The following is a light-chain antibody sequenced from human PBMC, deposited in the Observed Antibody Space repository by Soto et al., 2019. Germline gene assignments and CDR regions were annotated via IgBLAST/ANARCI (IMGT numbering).Light chain of an antibody. CDR1: SSDVGFYNY. J-gene: IGLJ1*01. CDR3: AAWDDSLNGHV. V-gene: IGLV2-14*01. Sequence: QSVLTQPASVSGSRGQSITISCTGTSSDVGFYNYVSWYQQHPGRAPKLMIYEVNNRPSGVSNRFSGSKSGNTASLTISGLQAEDEADYYCAAWDDSLNGHVFGTGTKLTVL. CDR2: EVN.